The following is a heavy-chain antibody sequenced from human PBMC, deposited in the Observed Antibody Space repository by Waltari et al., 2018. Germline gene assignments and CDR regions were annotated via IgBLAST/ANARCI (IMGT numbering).Heavy chain of an antibody. CDR3: AKDRYSGSYSDAFEI. V-gene: IGHV3-7*03. J-gene: IGHJ3*02. D-gene: IGHD1-26*01. CDR1: GFTFSSYW. CDR2: IKQDGNEK. Sequence: EVQLVESGGGLVQPGGSLRLSCAASGFTFSSYWMSWVRQAPGKGLEWVANIKQDGNEKYYVDSVKGRFTISRDNAKNSLYLQMNSLRVEDTALYYCAKDRYSGSYSDAFEIWGQGTMVTVSS.